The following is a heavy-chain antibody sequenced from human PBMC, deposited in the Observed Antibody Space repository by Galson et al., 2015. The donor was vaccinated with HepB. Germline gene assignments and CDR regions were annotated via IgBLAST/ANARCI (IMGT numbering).Heavy chain of an antibody. J-gene: IGHJ2*01. CDR2: IYYSGIT. D-gene: IGHD2-2*01. V-gene: IGHV4-39*01. CDR3: VRLTRGAYWYFDL. CDR1: GGSVSTSNY. Sequence: SETLSLTCTVSGGSVSTSNYWGWIRQPPGKGLEWVGIIYYSGITYYDPSFKSRVTISADTSKNQFSLNLSSVTAADTAVYYCVRLTRGAYWYFDLWGRGTLVTVSS.